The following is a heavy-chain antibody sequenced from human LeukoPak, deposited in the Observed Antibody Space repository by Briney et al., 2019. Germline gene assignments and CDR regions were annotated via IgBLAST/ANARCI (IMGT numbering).Heavy chain of an antibody. CDR1: GGTFSSYA. Sequence: SVKVSCKASGGTFSSYAISWVRQAPGQGLEWMGRIIPILGIANYAQKFQGRVTITADKSTSTAYMELSSLRSEDTAVYYCARDLSIPHDYGDSSAFDYWGQGTLVTVSS. CDR3: ARDLSIPHDYGDSSAFDY. CDR2: IIPILGIA. J-gene: IGHJ4*02. D-gene: IGHD4-17*01. V-gene: IGHV1-69*04.